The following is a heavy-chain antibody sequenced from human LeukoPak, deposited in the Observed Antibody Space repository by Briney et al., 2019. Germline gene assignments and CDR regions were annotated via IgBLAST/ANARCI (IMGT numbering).Heavy chain of an antibody. V-gene: IGHV1-18*01. CDR2: INTYSANT. D-gene: IGHD6-6*01. Sequence: ASVKVSCKASGYTFTNYGITWVRQAPGRGLEWMGWINTYSANTNYAQEFQDRVIMTTDTSTSTAYMELRSLRSDDTAVYYCAREGGIARPPYLYYYIDVWGKGTTVTVSS. CDR1: GYTFTNYG. CDR3: AREGGIARPPYLYYYIDV. J-gene: IGHJ6*03.